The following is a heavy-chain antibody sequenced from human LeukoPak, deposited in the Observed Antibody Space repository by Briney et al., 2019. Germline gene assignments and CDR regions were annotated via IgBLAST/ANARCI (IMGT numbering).Heavy chain of an antibody. Sequence: SETLSLTCTVSGGSISSGYYWGWIRQPPGKGLEWIGSIYHSGSTYYNPSLKSRVTISVDTSKNQFSLKLSSVTAADTAVYYCARLVVDWNYAGYFDYWGQGTLVTVSS. V-gene: IGHV4-38-2*02. CDR3: ARLVVDWNYAGYFDY. D-gene: IGHD1-7*01. CDR1: GGSISSGYY. J-gene: IGHJ4*02. CDR2: IYHSGST.